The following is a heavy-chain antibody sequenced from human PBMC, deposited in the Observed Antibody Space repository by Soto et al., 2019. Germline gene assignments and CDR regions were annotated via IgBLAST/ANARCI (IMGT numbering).Heavy chain of an antibody. J-gene: IGHJ5*02. CDR3: ARPITGTTYSDNWFDP. CDR2: ISAYNGNT. V-gene: IGHV1-18*01. CDR1: GYTFTSYG. Sequence: ASVKASCKASGYTFTSYGISWVRQAPGQGLEWMGWISAYNGNTNYAQKLQGRVTMTTDTSTGTAYMEPRSLRSDDTAVYYCARPITGTTYSDNWFDPWGQGTLVTVSS. D-gene: IGHD1-7*01.